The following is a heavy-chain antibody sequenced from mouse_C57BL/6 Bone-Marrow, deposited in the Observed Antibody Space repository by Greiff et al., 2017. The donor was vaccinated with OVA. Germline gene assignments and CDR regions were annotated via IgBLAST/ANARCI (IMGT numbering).Heavy chain of an antibody. Sequence: QVQLKESGPGLVQPSQSLSITCTVSGFSLTSYGVHWVRQSPGKGLEWLGVIWRGGSTDYNAAFMSRLSITKDNSQSQVFFKMNSLQADDTARYYCAKNSGRRGAWFAYWGQGTLVTVSA. CDR2: IWRGGST. CDR3: AKNSGRRGAWFAY. D-gene: IGHD3-1*01. V-gene: IGHV2-5*01. CDR1: GFSLTSYG. J-gene: IGHJ3*01.